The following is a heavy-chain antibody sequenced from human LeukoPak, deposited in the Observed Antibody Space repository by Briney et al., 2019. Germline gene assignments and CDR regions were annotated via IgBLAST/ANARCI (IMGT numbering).Heavy chain of an antibody. CDR3: ARETDGDYIIDS. V-gene: IGHV3-30*03. D-gene: IGHD4-17*01. CDR2: ISHDGGIR. CDR1: GFTLSSYA. J-gene: IGHJ4*02. Sequence: PGGSLRLSCAASGFTLSSYAMSWVRQAPGKGLEWVALISHDGGIRYNVDSMQGRFTISRDNSKNTLFLQVNNLRVEDTALYYCARETDGDYIIDSWGQGTLVTVSS.